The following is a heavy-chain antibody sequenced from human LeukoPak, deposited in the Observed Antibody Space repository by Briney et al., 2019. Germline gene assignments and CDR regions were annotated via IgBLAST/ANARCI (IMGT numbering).Heavy chain of an antibody. Sequence: SETLSLTCTVSGGSLRGYYWTWIPQPPGKGLEWIGFIYYSGNTNYNTSLKRRVTISVDTSKNQCPLKLTSVCAADGAVYCCGREKESIAYGDARISWSFELCGRGTLVTVSS. V-gene: IGHV4-59*01. CDR2: IYYSGNT. CDR1: GGSLRGYY. CDR3: GREKESIAYGDARISWSFEL. J-gene: IGHJ2*01. D-gene: IGHD4-17*01.